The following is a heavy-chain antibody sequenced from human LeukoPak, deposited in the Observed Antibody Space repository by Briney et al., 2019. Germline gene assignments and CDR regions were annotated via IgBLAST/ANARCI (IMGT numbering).Heavy chain of an antibody. J-gene: IGHJ4*02. V-gene: IGHV3-30-3*01. Sequence: PGRSLKLSCAASEFTFSSYPMHWVRQAPGKGLEWVAVISYDGSNKYYADSVKGRFTISRDNSKNTLYLQMNSLRTEDTAVYYCARSYCGGDCYPYFDSWGQGTLVTVSS. D-gene: IGHD2-21*02. CDR2: ISYDGSNK. CDR3: ARSYCGGDCYPYFDS. CDR1: EFTFSSYP.